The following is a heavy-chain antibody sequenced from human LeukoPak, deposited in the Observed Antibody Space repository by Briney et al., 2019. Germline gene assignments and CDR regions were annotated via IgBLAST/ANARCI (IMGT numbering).Heavy chain of an antibody. CDR1: GGTFSSYA. D-gene: IGHD6-19*01. CDR3: ARDPPAGVAVAGPIEAVDY. J-gene: IGHJ4*02. V-gene: IGHV1-69*06. CDR2: IIPIFGTA. Sequence: ASVTVSCKASGGTFSSYAISWVRQAPGQGLEWMGGIIPIFGTANYAQKFQGRVTITADKSTSTAYMELSRLRSDDTAVYYCARDPPAGVAVAGPIEAVDYWGQGTLVTVSS.